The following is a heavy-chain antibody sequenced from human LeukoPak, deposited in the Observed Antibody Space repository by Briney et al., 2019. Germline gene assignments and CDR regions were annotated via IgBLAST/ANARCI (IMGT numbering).Heavy chain of an antibody. V-gene: IGHV3-30*02. D-gene: IGHD6-19*01. CDR3: AKVVAGRPFFDY. Sequence: GGSLRLSCAASGFTFSSYGMHWVRQAPGKGLEWVAFIRYDGSNKYYADSVKGRFTISTDNSKNTLYLQMNSLRAEDTAVYYCAKVVAGRPFFDYWGQGTLVTVSS. CDR2: IRYDGSNK. J-gene: IGHJ4*02. CDR1: GFTFSSYG.